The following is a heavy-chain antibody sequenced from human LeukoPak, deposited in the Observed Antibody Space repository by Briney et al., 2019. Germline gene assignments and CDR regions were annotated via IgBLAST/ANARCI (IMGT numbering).Heavy chain of an antibody. J-gene: IGHJ5*02. Sequence: ASVEVSCKVSGYTLIELSMHWVRQAPGKGLEWMGGFDHEDGETIYAQKFQGRVTMTEDTSTGTAYMELSSLRSEDTAVYYCATGYLGYYYNSSGLTWGQGTLVTVSS. D-gene: IGHD3-22*01. CDR3: ATGYLGYYYNSSGLT. CDR1: GYTLIELS. V-gene: IGHV1-24*01. CDR2: FDHEDGET.